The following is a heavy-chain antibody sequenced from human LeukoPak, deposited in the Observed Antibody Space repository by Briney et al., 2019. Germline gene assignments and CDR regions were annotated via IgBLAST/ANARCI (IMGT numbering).Heavy chain of an antibody. V-gene: IGHV5-51*07. D-gene: IGHD3-10*01. CDR1: GYSFSSYW. J-gene: IGHJ5*02. Sequence: GESLKISCKGSGYSFSSYWIAWVHQVPGKGLEWMGIIYPGDSDTRHSPSFQGQVTISADKSISTAYLQWSSLKASDTAMYYCASLGSGSYYREFDPWGQGTLVTVSS. CDR3: ASLGSGSYYREFDP. CDR2: IYPGDSDT.